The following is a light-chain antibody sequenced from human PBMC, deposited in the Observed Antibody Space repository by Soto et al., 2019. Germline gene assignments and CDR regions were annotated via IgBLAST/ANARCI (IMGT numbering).Light chain of an antibody. CDR3: SSYTSSSTRV. CDR1: SSDVGGYNY. CDR2: EVS. J-gene: IGLJ1*01. Sequence: QSALTQPASVSGSPGQSITISCTGTSSDVGGYNYVSWYQHHPGKVPKLMIYEVSNRPSGVSNRFSGSKSGNTASLTISGLQAEDEADYYCSSYTSSSTRVFGTGTKVTVL. V-gene: IGLV2-14*01.